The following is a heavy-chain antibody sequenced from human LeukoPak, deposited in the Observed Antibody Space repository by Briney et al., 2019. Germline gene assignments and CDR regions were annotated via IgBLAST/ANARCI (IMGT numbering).Heavy chain of an antibody. V-gene: IGHV4-59*01. CDR1: GDSISRFY. CDR2: IYDSQTT. CDR3: ARGDTPRGYFSY. Sequence: PSETLTLTCTVSGDSISRFYWSWIRQPPGKGLEWIGYIYDSQTTNYNPSLKSRVYMSIDMSKNQFSLRLTSVTAADTAVYYCARGDTPRGYFSYWGQGTLVPVSS. D-gene: IGHD2-15*01. J-gene: IGHJ4*02.